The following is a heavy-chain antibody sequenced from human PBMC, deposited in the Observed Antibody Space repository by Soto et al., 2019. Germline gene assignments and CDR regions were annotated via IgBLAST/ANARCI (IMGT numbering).Heavy chain of an antibody. Sequence: TLSLQGTVSGGAVSSGGYYWSWIRQHPGKGLEWIWYIYYSGSTYYNPPLKSRVTISVDTSKNQFSLKLSSVTAADTAVYYCARGADYVWGSYRYTRGDFDYWGQGTLVTVSS. CDR3: ARGADYVWGSYRYTRGDFDY. D-gene: IGHD3-16*02. V-gene: IGHV4-31*03. CDR1: GGAVSSGGYY. J-gene: IGHJ4*02. CDR2: IYYSGST.